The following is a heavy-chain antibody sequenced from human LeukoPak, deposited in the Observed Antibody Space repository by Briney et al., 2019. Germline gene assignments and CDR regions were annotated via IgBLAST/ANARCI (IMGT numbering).Heavy chain of an antibody. Sequence: GGSLRLSCAASGLTFSSYSMNWVRQAPGKGLEWVSSISSSSSYIYYADSVKGRFTISRDNAKNSLYLQMNSLRAEDTAVYYCARGGTYYDFWSGYYPYYYYKDVWGKGTTVTISS. D-gene: IGHD3-3*01. CDR1: GLTFSSYS. CDR3: ARGGTYYDFWSGYYPYYYYKDV. CDR2: ISSSSSYI. V-gene: IGHV3-21*01. J-gene: IGHJ6*03.